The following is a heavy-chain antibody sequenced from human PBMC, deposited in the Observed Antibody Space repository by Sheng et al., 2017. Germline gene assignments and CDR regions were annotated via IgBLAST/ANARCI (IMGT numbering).Heavy chain of an antibody. Sequence: QVQLQQWGAGLLKPSETLSLTCAVYGGSFSGYYWSWIRQPPGKGLEWIGEINHSGSTNYGPSLKTRVTTSVDTSKNQFSLKLSSVTAADTAVYYCARRKRITMVRGRSYFDYWGQGTLVTVSS. CDR2: INHSGST. CDR1: GGSFSGYY. D-gene: IGHD3-10*01. V-gene: IGHV4-34*01. J-gene: IGHJ4*02. CDR3: ARRKRITMVRGRSYFDY.